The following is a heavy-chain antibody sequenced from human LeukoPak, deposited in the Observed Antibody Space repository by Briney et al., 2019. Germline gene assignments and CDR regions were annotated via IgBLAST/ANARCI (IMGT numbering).Heavy chain of an antibody. CDR1: GFTFSSYS. D-gene: IGHD3-10*01. CDR3: ARDADYYGSGSTHY. J-gene: IGHJ4*02. CDR2: ISYDGSNK. Sequence: GGSLRLSCAASGFTFSSYSMHWVRQAPGKGLEWVAVISYDGSNKYYADSVKGRFTISRDNAKNSLYLQMNSLRAEDTAVYYCARDADYYGSGSTHYWGQGTLVTVSS. V-gene: IGHV3-30*03.